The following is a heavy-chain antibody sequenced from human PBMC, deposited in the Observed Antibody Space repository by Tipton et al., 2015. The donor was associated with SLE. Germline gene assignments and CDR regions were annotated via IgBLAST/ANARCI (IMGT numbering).Heavy chain of an antibody. D-gene: IGHD6-19*01. CDR2: IYYSGTI. J-gene: IGHJ4*02. CDR3: ARGRGWLDY. V-gene: IGHV4-39*07. CDR1: GGSISRSSYY. Sequence: LRLSCTVSGGSISRSSYYWGWIRQPPGKGLEWIGSIYYSGTIYYNPSLKSRVTISLDTSKNQFSLKLSSVTAADTAVYYCARGRGWLDYWGQGTQVTVSS.